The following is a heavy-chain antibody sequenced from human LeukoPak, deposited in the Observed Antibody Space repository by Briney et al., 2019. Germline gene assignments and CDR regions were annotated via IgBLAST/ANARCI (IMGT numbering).Heavy chain of an antibody. CDR1: GGSFSGYY. Sequence: SETLSLTCAVYGGSFSGYYWSWIRQPPGKGLEWIGEINHSGSTNYNPSLKSRVTISVDTSKNQFSLKLSSVTAADTAVYYCARGVATSPSSYYWGQGTLVTVSS. CDR3: ARGVATSPSSYY. CDR2: INHSGST. V-gene: IGHV4-34*01. D-gene: IGHD5-12*01. J-gene: IGHJ4*02.